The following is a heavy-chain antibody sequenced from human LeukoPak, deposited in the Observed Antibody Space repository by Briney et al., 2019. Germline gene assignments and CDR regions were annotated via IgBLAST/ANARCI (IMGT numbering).Heavy chain of an antibody. Sequence: PGGSLRLSCTTSGFSFSDSAMHWVRQASGKGLEWVGRIRSEVNNYATQYAASVKGRFTISRDDSKKTAYLQMNSLKSEDTAVYYCSRPVLSSGDSATTYWGQGTQVTVSS. CDR1: GFSFSDSA. CDR2: IRSEVNNYAT. V-gene: IGHV3-73*01. CDR3: SRPVLSSGDSATTY. D-gene: IGHD3-22*01. J-gene: IGHJ4*02.